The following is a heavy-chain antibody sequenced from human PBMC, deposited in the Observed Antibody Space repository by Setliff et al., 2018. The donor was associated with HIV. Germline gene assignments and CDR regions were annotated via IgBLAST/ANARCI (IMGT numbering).Heavy chain of an antibody. V-gene: IGHV4-4*07. CDR1: GDSLNTYY. CDR2: IYASGKT. Sequence: KPSETLSLTCNVSGDSLNTYYWSWIRQSAGKGLEWIGRIYASGKTKFNPSLKSRVSMSVDTAKNQFSLKVNSVTAADSAVYYCARHREGDTWPYYFYVDVWGKGTTVTVSS. J-gene: IGHJ6*03. D-gene: IGHD1-26*01. CDR3: ARHREGDTWPYYFYVDV.